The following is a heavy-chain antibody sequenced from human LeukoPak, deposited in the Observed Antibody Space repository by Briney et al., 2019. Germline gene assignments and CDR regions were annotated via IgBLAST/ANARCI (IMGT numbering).Heavy chain of an antibody. Sequence: ASVKVSCKASGYTFSSYGISWVRQAPGQGLEWMGWISAYNGNTNYAQKFQGRVIMTRDTSISTAYMELSRLRSDDTALYYCARSEGGYQNFDPWGQGTLVTVSS. CDR1: GYTFSSYG. D-gene: IGHD1-26*01. CDR2: ISAYNGNT. CDR3: ARSEGGYQNFDP. J-gene: IGHJ5*02. V-gene: IGHV1-18*01.